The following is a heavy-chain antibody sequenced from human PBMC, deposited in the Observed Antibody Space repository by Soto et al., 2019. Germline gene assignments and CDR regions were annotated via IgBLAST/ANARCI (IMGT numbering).Heavy chain of an antibody. D-gene: IGHD3-22*01. CDR3: ARVCRADSSGYYLWIGGDYYYYGMDV. CDR2: ICHSGST. J-gene: IGHJ6*02. CDR1: GGSISSSNC. Sequence: SETLSLTCAVSGGSISSSNCWSFVRQPPGKGLEWIGEICHSGSTNYNPSLKSRVTISVDKSKNQFSLKLSSVTAADTAVYYCARVCRADSSGYYLWIGGDYYYYGMDVWGQGTTVTVSS. V-gene: IGHV4-4*02.